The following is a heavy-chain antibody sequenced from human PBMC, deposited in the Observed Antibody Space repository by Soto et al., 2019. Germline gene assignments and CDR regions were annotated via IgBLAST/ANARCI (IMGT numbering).Heavy chain of an antibody. J-gene: IGHJ4*02. V-gene: IGHV4-31*03. CDR2: IYYSGST. CDR3: ARDSSGYSHFDS. D-gene: IGHD3-22*01. Sequence: QVQLQESGPGLVKPSQTLSLTCTVSGGSISSGGYYCNWIRQHPGKGLEWIGYIYYSGSTYYNPSLKSRVTISVDTSKNQCSLKLTSVTAADTAVYYCARDSSGYSHFDSWGQGTLVTVSS. CDR1: GGSISSGGYY.